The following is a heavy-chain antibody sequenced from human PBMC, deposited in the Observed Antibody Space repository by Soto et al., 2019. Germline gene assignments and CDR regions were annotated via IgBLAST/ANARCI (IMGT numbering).Heavy chain of an antibody. J-gene: IGHJ5*02. D-gene: IGHD4-4*01. V-gene: IGHV4-59*08. Sequence: SETLSLTCTVSGGSISSYYWSWIRQPPGKGLEWIGYIYYSGSTNYNPSLKSRVTISVDTSKNQFSLKLSSVTAADTAVYYCARFLRAMTTVTTSWFDPWGQGTLVTVSS. CDR1: GGSISSYY. CDR3: ARFLRAMTTVTTSWFDP. CDR2: IYYSGST.